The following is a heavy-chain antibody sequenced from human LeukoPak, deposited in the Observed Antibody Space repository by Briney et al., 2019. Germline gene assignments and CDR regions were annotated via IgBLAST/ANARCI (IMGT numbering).Heavy chain of an antibody. CDR2: IIPIFGTT. CDR1: GGTFSSYT. J-gene: IGHJ3*02. CDR3: ARGWQLGGDLGDAFDI. V-gene: IGHV1-69*01. Sequence: WASVKVSCKPSGGTFSSYTITWVRQAPGQGLEWMGGIIPIFGTTNYAQKFQGRVTITADESTSTAYMELSSLRSEDTAVYYCARGWQLGGDLGDAFDIWGQGTMVTVSS. D-gene: IGHD2-21*01.